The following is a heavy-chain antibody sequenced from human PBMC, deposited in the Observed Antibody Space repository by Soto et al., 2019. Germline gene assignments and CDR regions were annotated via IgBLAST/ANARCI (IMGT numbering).Heavy chain of an antibody. CDR1: GGFI. J-gene: IGHJ5*02. Sequence: SETLSLTCTVSGGFIWGWIRQSPDKGLEWIGYIYNSGRYNYNPSLESRLTISIDTSKNQFSLRLASVTAADTAVYYCARTLPNRQLFEAWSQGTLVTVS. CDR2: IYNSGRY. V-gene: IGHV4-59*01. D-gene: IGHD1-1*01. CDR3: ARTLPNRQLFEA.